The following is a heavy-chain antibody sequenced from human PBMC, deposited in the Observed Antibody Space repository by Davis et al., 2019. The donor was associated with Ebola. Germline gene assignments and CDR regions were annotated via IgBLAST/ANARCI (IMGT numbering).Heavy chain of an antibody. D-gene: IGHD2-2*01. Sequence: SVKVSCKASGGTFSSYAISWVRQAPGQGLEWMGGIIPIFGTANYAQKFQGRVTITADESTSTAYMELSSLRSEDTAVYYCARWGLGDCSSTSCLGPLFDYWGQGTLVTVSS. CDR1: GGTFSSYA. CDR3: ARWGLGDCSSTSCLGPLFDY. V-gene: IGHV1-69*13. CDR2: IIPIFGTA. J-gene: IGHJ4*02.